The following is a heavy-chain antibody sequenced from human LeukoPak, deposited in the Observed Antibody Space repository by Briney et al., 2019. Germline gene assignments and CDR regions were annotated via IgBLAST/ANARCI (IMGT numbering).Heavy chain of an antibody. D-gene: IGHD4-23*01. CDR2: IYYSGST. CDR3: ARACTGDYGGPSFGY. Sequence: SETLSLTCTVSGGSISSSSYYWGWIRQPPGKGLEWIGSIYYSGSTYYNPSLKSRVTISVDTSKNQFSLKLSSVTAADTAVYYCARACTGDYGGPSFGYWGQGTLVTVSS. J-gene: IGHJ4*02. V-gene: IGHV4-39*07. CDR1: GGSISSSSYY.